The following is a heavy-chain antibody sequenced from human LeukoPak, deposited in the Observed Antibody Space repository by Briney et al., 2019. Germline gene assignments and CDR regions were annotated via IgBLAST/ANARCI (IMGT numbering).Heavy chain of an antibody. CDR2: IKQDGSEK. CDR3: ASGILWFGYSTPFDY. J-gene: IGHJ4*02. V-gene: IGHV3-7*01. Sequence: GGSLRLSCAASGFTFSSYWMSWVRQAPGKGLEWVANIKQDGSEKYYVDSVKGRFTISRDNAKNSLYLRMNSLRAEDTAVYYCASGILWFGYSTPFDYWGQGTLVTVSS. D-gene: IGHD3-10*01. CDR1: GFTFSSYW.